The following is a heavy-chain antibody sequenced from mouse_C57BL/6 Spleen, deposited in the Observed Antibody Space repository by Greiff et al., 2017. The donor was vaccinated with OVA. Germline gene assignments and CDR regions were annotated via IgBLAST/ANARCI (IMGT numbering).Heavy chain of an antibody. CDR1: GYTFTDYY. CDR3: ARQDNYFDY. D-gene: IGHD3-3*01. Sequence: DVQLQESGPVLVKPGASVKMSCKASGYTFTDYYMNWVKQSHGKSLEWIGVINPYNGGTSYNQKFKGKATLTVDNSSSTAYMELNSLTSEDSAVYYCARQDNYFDYWGQGTTLTVSS. CDR2: INPYNGGT. V-gene: IGHV1-19*01. J-gene: IGHJ2*01.